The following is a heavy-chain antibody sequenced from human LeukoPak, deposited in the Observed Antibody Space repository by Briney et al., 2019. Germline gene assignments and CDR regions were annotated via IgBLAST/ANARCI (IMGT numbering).Heavy chain of an antibody. D-gene: IGHD3-22*01. CDR3: ARAYYDSSGYRFAFDI. J-gene: IGHJ3*02. Sequence: SETLSLTCTVSGGSISSYYWSWLRQPAGKGLEWIGRIYTSGSTNYNPSLKSRVTMSVDTSKNQFSLKLSSVTAADTAVYYCARAYYDSSGYRFAFDIWGQGTMVTVSS. V-gene: IGHV4-4*07. CDR2: IYTSGST. CDR1: GGSISSYY.